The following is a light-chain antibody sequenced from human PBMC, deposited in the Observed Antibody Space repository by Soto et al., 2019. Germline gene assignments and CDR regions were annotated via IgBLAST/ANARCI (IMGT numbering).Light chain of an antibody. J-gene: IGLJ1*01. Sequence: QSALTQPASVSGSPGQSITISCIGTSSDIGRYNYVSWYQQYPGKAPKFNIYDVSNRPSGVSNRFSGSKSGNTASLTISGLQAEDEADYYCSSYISSSTYVFGTGTKVTVL. V-gene: IGLV2-14*01. CDR2: DVS. CDR3: SSYISSSTYV. CDR1: SSDIGRYNY.